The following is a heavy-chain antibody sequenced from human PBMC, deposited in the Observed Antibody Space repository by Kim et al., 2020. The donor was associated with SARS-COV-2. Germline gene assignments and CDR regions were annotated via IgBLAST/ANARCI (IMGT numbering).Heavy chain of an antibody. CDR2: ISSSGSTI. CDR3: ARERQWLAHSWFDP. CDR1: GFTFSDYY. J-gene: IGHJ5*02. Sequence: GGSLRLSCAASGFTFSDYYMSWIRQAPGKGLEWVSYISSSGSTIYYADSVKGRFTISRDNAKNSLYLQMNSLRAEDTAVYYCARERQWLAHSWFDPWGQGTLVTVSS. D-gene: IGHD6-19*01. V-gene: IGHV3-11*04.